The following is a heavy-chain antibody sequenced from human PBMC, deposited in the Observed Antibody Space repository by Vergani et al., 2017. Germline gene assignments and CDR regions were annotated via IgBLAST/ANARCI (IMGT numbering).Heavy chain of an antibody. CDR1: GFTFSSYS. Sequence: EVQLVESGGGLVQPGGSLRLSCAASGFTFSSYSMNWVRQAPGKGLEWVSYISSSGSTIYYADSVKGRFTISRDNAKNSLYLQMNSLRAEDTAVYYCARVAAAAGKVLYYYYYMDVWGKGTTVTVSS. V-gene: IGHV3-48*04. CDR3: ARVAAAAGKVLYYYYYMDV. D-gene: IGHD6-13*01. CDR2: ISSSGSTI. J-gene: IGHJ6*03.